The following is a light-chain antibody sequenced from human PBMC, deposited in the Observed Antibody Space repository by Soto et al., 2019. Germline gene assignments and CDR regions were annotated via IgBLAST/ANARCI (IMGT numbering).Light chain of an antibody. CDR2: EVS. CDR3: SSYTSSSPYV. CDR1: SSDIGGYNT. Sequence: QSFLTQPASVSGSPGQSITISCTGTSSDIGGYNTVSWYQQHPGKVPKLIIYEVSNRPSGVSYRFSGSKSGNTASLTISGLQAEDEADYYCSSYTSSSPYVFGTGTKVTVL. V-gene: IGLV2-14*01. J-gene: IGLJ1*01.